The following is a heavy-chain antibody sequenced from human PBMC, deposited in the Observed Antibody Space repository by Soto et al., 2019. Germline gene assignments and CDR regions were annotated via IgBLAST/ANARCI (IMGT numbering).Heavy chain of an antibody. V-gene: IGHV4-31*03. Sequence: QVQLQESGPGLVKPSQTLSLTCTVSGGSISSGGYYWSWIRQHPGKGLEWIGYIYYSGSTYYNPSLTSRVTISVDTSKNQFSLKLSSVTAADMAVYYCARDNGVIRNIGPMDVWGQGTTVTVSS. D-gene: IGHD3-10*01. CDR3: ARDNGVIRNIGPMDV. J-gene: IGHJ6*02. CDR1: GGSISSGGYY. CDR2: IYYSGST.